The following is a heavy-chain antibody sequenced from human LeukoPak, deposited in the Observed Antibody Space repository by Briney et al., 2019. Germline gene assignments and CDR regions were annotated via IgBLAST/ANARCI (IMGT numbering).Heavy chain of an antibody. CDR1: GYAFTSYG. J-gene: IGHJ4*02. Sequence: ASVKVSCKASGYAFTSYGISWVRQAPGQGLEWMGWISAYNGNTNYAQKLQGRVTMTTDTSTSTAYMELRSLRSDDTAVYYCARGRWVYGSGSQYYFDYWGQGTLVTVSS. CDR2: ISAYNGNT. D-gene: IGHD3-10*01. V-gene: IGHV1-18*01. CDR3: ARGRWVYGSGSQYYFDY.